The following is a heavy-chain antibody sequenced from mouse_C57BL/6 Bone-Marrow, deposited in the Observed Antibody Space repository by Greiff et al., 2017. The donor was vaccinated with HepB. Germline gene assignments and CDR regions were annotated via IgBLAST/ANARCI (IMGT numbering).Heavy chain of an antibody. CDR1: GFTFSSYA. D-gene: IGHD1-1*01. V-gene: IGHV5-4*03. CDR2: ISDGGSYT. CDR3: ARGTVVARDYFDY. Sequence: EVMLVESGGGLVKPGGSLKLSCAASGFTFSSYAMSWVRQTPEKRLEWVATISDGGSYTYYPDNVKGRFTISRDNAKNNLYLQMSHLKSEDTAMYYCARGTVVARDYFDYWGQGTTLTVSS. J-gene: IGHJ2*01.